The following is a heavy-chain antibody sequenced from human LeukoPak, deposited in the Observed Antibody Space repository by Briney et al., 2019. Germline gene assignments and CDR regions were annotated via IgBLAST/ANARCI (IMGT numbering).Heavy chain of an antibody. Sequence: ASVKVSCKASGGTFSSYAISWVRQAPGQGLEWMGGIIPIFGTANYAQKFQGRVTITADESTSTAYMELSSLRSEDTAVYYCVRDPTRAECSDGSCYLDYWGQGILVSVSS. CDR1: GGTFSSYA. D-gene: IGHD2-15*01. CDR2: IIPIFGTA. CDR3: VRDPTRAECSDGSCYLDY. V-gene: IGHV1-69*13. J-gene: IGHJ4*02.